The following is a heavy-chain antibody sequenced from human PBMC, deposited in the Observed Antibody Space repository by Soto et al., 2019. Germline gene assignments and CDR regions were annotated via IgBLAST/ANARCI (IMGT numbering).Heavy chain of an antibody. CDR1: GFTFSNAW. V-gene: IGHV3-30*18. D-gene: IGHD3-10*01. CDR2: ISYDGSNK. Sequence: GGSLRLSCAASGFTFSNAWMSWVRQAPGKGLEWVAVISYDGSNKYYADSVKGRFTISRDNSKNTLYLQMNSLRAEDTAVYYCAKDSNYYGSGSYFGAYMDVWGKGTTVTVSS. CDR3: AKDSNYYGSGSYFGAYMDV. J-gene: IGHJ6*03.